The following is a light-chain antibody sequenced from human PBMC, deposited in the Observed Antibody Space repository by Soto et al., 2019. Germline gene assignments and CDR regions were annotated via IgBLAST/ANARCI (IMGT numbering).Light chain of an antibody. CDR2: DAS. V-gene: IGKV1-5*01. CDR1: QSISTW. CDR3: QQYNSYSQT. Sequence: DIQMTQSPSTLSASVGDRNTITCRTRQSISTWLAWYQQKPGKAPKVLIYDASSLESGVPSRFSGSGSGTYFTLTFSSLQPDDFATYYCQQYNSYSQTFGQGTKVDIK. J-gene: IGKJ1*01.